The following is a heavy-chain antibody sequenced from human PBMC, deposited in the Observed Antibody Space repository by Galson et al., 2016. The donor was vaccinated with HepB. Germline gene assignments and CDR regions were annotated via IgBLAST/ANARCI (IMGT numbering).Heavy chain of an antibody. Sequence: SLRLSCAASGFTFRNFWMSWVRQGPGKGLEWVANIKQGGSQTYYVDSVKGRFTISRDDAKNSLYLQMNSLRAEDTAVYYCARLWFGETHFDCWGQGAVGTVSS. J-gene: IGHJ4*02. CDR1: GFTFRNFW. CDR2: IKQGGSQT. V-gene: IGHV3-7*01. D-gene: IGHD3-10*01. CDR3: ARLWFGETHFDC.